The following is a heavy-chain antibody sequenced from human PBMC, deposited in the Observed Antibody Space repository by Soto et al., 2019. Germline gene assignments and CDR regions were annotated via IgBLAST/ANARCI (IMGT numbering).Heavy chain of an antibody. CDR2: ITWNSRVL. CDR3: AKGRYASCSPYCFDC. V-gene: IGHV3-9*01. D-gene: IGHD2-15*01. Sequence: GGSLRLSCVGTGMSFDDFAMHWVRQAPGKGLEWFSGITWNSRVLAYAYSVKGRFTISRDNARYSLYLQMDSLRDEDTALYLCAKGRYASCSPYCFDCWGQGTLVPASS. J-gene: IGHJ4*02. CDR1: GMSFDDFA.